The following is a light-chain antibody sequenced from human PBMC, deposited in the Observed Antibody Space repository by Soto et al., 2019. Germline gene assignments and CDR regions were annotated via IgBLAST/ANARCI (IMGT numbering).Light chain of an antibody. CDR3: NSYTTTSTVV. CDR1: SSDVGGYNY. J-gene: IGLJ3*02. CDR2: DVS. Sequence: QSVLTQPASVSGSPGQSITISCTGTSSDVGGYNYVSWYQQHPGKAPKPMIYDVSNRPSGVSNRFSASKSGNTASLTISGLQAEDEADYYCNSYTTTSTVVFGGGTKLTVL. V-gene: IGLV2-14*01.